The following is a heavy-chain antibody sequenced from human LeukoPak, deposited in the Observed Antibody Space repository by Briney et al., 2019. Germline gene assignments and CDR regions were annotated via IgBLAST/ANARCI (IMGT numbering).Heavy chain of an antibody. CDR2: TKNKGNSYTR. D-gene: IGHD3-10*01. CDR1: GITFSDHD. V-gene: IGHV3-72*01. Sequence: GGSLRLSCAVSGITFSDHDMDWVRQAPGKGLEWCGRTKNKGNSYTREYAASVKSRFTISRDDSKNSLYLQMNSLKTEDTAIYYCVAMIREVGYWGQGTLVTVSS. CDR3: VAMIREVGY. J-gene: IGHJ4*02.